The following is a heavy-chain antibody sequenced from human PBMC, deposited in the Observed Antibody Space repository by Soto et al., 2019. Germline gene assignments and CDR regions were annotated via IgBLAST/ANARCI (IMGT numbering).Heavy chain of an antibody. J-gene: IGHJ4*02. CDR1: GFTFSSFA. CDR2: ITNSGGTT. V-gene: IGHV3-23*01. CDR3: AKVGLLRSLDY. Sequence: PGGSLRLSCAASGFTFSSFAMNWVRQAPDKGLEWVSAITNSGGTTHYADSVKGRFTISRDNSKNTLYLQMNSLRAEDTALYYCAKVGLLRSLDYWGQGTLVTVSS. D-gene: IGHD4-17*01.